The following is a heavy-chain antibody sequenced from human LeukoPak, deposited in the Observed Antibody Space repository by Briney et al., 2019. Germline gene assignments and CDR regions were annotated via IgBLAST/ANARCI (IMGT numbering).Heavy chain of an antibody. D-gene: IGHD3-9*01. Sequence: GASVKVSCKASGYTFTSYAMNWVRQAPGQGLEWMGWINTNTGNPTYAQGFTGRFVFSLDTSVSTAYLQISSLKAEDTAVYYCARDLHHYDILTGYYGGRFFDYWGQGTLVTVSS. CDR2: INTNTGNP. CDR3: ARDLHHYDILTGYYGGRFFDY. V-gene: IGHV7-4-1*02. J-gene: IGHJ4*02. CDR1: GYTFTSYA.